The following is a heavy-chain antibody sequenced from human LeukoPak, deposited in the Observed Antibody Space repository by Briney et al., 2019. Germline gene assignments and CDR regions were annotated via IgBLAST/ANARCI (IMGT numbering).Heavy chain of an antibody. CDR1: GFTLSDYY. CDR2: ISSSGSTI. J-gene: IGHJ6*03. V-gene: IGHV3-11*01. D-gene: IGHD6-6*01. Sequence: GGSLRLSCAASGFTLSDYYMSWIRHAPGKGLELVSYISSSGSTIYYADSVKGRFTISRDNAKNSLYPQMNSLRAEDTAVYYCAREGLYSSSSGGYYYMDVWGKGTTVTVSS. CDR3: AREGLYSSSSGGYYYMDV.